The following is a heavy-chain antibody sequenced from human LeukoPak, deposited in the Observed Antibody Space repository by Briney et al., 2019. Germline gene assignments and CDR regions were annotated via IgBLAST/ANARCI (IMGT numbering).Heavy chain of an antibody. J-gene: IGHJ6*03. CDR3: AIDGDYGDMDV. Sequence: SETLSLTCTVSGGSISSSSYYWGWIRQPPGKGLEWIGSIYYSGSTYYNPSLKSRVTISVDTSKNQFSLKLSSVTAADTAVYYCAIDGDYGDMDVWGKGTTVTISS. CDR1: GGSISSSSYY. D-gene: IGHD4-17*01. V-gene: IGHV4-39*02. CDR2: IYYSGST.